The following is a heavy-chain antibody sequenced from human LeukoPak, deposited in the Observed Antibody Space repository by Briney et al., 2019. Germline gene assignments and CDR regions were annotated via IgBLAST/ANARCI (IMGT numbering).Heavy chain of an antibody. CDR3: ARVDSSNWYEYRGYFDY. V-gene: IGHV4-61*01. CDR2: IYYSGST. J-gene: IGHJ4*02. D-gene: IGHD6-13*01. Sequence: SETLSLTCTVSGGSISSGNYYWSWIRQPPGKGLEWIGYIYYSGSTNYNPSLKSRVTISVDTSKNQFSLKLSSVTAADTAVYYCARVDSSNWYEYRGYFDYWGQGTLVTVSS. CDR1: GGSISSGNYY.